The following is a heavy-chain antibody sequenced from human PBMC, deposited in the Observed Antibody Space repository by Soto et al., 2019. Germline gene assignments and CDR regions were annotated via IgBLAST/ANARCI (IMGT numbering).Heavy chain of an antibody. Sequence: EVQLLESGGGLVQPGGSLRLSCAASGFTFSSYAMSWVRQAPGKGLEWVSAISGSGGSTYYADSVKGRFTTSRDNSKNTLYLQMNSLRAEDTAVYYCAKGIQFELERTDYWGQGTLVTVSS. V-gene: IGHV3-23*01. CDR1: GFTFSSYA. CDR3: AKGIQFELERTDY. J-gene: IGHJ4*02. CDR2: ISGSGGST. D-gene: IGHD1-1*01.